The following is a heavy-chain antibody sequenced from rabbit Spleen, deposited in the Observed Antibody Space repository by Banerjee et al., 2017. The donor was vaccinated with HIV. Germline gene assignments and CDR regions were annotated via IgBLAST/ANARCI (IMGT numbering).Heavy chain of an antibody. CDR1: GVSLNDKDV. CDR3: ARGPGGGFNNWIDYFDL. Sequence: EQLEESGGGLVKPEGSLTLTCKASGVSLNDKDVMCWVRQAPGKGLEWIACINIVTGKSVYASWAKGRFIMSRTSSTTVTLQMASLTAADTATYFCARGPGGGFNNWIDYFDLWGQGTLVTVS. CDR2: INIVTGKS. D-gene: IGHD3-1*01. J-gene: IGHJ4*01. V-gene: IGHV1S45*01.